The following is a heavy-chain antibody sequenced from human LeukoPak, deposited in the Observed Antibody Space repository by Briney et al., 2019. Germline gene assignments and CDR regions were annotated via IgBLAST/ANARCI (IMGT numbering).Heavy chain of an antibody. D-gene: IGHD6-6*01. CDR3: ARVRAARPDYYYYYGMDV. J-gene: IGHJ6*02. Sequence: ASVKVSCKASGYTLTDYYMHWVRQAPGQGLEWMGRINPNSGGTNYAQKFQGRVTMTRDTSTSTVYMELSSLRSEDTAVYYCARVRAARPDYYYYYGMDVWGQGTTVTVSS. CDR1: GYTLTDYY. V-gene: IGHV1-2*06. CDR2: INPNSGGT.